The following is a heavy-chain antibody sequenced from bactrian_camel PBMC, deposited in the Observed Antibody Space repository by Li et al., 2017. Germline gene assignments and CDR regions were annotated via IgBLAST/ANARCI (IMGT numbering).Heavy chain of an antibody. J-gene: IGHJ3*01. Sequence: HVQLVESGGGSAQPGGSLRVSCVASGYKNMSGCMGWVRQAPGKGLEWVSLISSSGGSTTYHADSVKGRFTISRDNAKSTVHLQMNSLKSEDTALYYCATDGDP. V-gene: IGHV3S1*01. CDR1: GYKNMSGC. CDR2: ISSSGGSTT.